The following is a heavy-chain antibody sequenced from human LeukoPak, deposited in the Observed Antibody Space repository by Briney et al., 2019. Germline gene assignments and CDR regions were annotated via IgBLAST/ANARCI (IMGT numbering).Heavy chain of an antibody. J-gene: IGHJ5*02. Sequence: GGFLRLSCATSGFIFSNYWMHWARQAPGKGPVWVSHISGDGRTRNYADSVKGRFTISRDNAKKVVYLQMNSLRAEDTAVYYCSRDQAGYCSGASCPWGQGTRVTVSS. CDR2: ISGDGRTR. CDR1: GFIFSNYW. CDR3: SRDQAGYCSGASCP. D-gene: IGHD2-2*03. V-gene: IGHV3-74*01.